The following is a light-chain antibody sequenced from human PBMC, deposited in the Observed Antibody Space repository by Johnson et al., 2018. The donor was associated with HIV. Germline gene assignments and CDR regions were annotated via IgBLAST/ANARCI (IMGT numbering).Light chain of an antibody. CDR2: DNN. J-gene: IGLJ1*01. CDR1: SSNIGNNY. V-gene: IGLV1-51*01. CDR3: GTWDSSLSAYV. Sequence: QSVLTQPTSVSAAPGQTVTISCSGSSSNIGNNYVSWYQQLPGTAPKLLIYDNNKRPSGIPDRFSGSKSGTSATLGITGLQTGDEADYYCGTWDSSLSAYVFGTGTKVTVL.